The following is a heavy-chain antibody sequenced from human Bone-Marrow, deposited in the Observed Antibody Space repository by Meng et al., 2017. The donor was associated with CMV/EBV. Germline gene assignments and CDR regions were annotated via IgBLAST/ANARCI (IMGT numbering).Heavy chain of an antibody. V-gene: IGHV3-23*01. CDR2: IGADGAGI. D-gene: IGHD6-19*01. J-gene: IGHJ5*02. Sequence: SGFTFSNYAMSWVRQAPGKGLEWASAIGADGAGIFYADSVKGRFTISEDNSKNTLFLQMNNLRAEDTALYYCARPGLTVAGTRWFDPWGQGTLVTVSS. CDR3: ARPGLTVAGTRWFDP. CDR1: GFTFSNYA.